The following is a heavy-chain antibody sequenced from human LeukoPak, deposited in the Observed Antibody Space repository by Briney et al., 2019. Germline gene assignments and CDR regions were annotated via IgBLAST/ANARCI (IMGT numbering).Heavy chain of an antibody. CDR3: ARDRLQLQS. V-gene: IGHV4-59*01. Sequence: SETLSLTCIVSGASLSTYYGTWIRQPPGKGLEWIGYIFYSGGTNYNPSLKSRVTISVDTSKNQFSLKLSSVTAADTAVYYCARDRLQLQSWGQGTLVTVSS. D-gene: IGHD5-24*01. CDR1: GASLSTYY. J-gene: IGHJ5*02. CDR2: IFYSGGT.